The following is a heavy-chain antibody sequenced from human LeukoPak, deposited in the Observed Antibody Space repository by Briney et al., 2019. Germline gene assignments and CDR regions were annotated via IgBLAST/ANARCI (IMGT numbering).Heavy chain of an antibody. CDR2: ISSSSSYI. D-gene: IGHD4-17*01. CDR1: GFTFSSYS. CDR3: ARGYLYGDLPPDLDY. J-gene: IGHJ4*02. Sequence: KPGGSLRLSCAASGFTFSSYSMNWVRQAPGKGLEWVSSISSSSSYIYYADSVKGRFTISRDNAKNSLYLQMNSLRAEDTAVYYCARGYLYGDLPPDLDYWGQGTLVTVSS. V-gene: IGHV3-21*01.